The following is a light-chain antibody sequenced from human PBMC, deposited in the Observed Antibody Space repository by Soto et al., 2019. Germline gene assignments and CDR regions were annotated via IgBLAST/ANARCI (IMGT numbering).Light chain of an antibody. CDR2: GAS. CDR1: QSVSSN. V-gene: IGKV3-15*01. J-gene: IGKJ1*01. Sequence: EIVMTQSPATLSVSPGERATLSCRASQSVSSNLACYQQKPGQAPRLLIYGASTRATDIPARFSGSGSGTEFTLTISSLQSEDFAVYYCQQYNNWPRTWTFGQGTKVEIK. CDR3: QQYNNWPRTWT.